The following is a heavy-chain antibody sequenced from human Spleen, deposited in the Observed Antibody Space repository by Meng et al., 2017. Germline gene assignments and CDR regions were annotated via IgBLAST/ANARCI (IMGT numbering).Heavy chain of an antibody. Sequence: SLKISCAASGFSFGDYAMHRVRQTPGKGLEWVSGISWNNGGIAYADSLKGRFTISRDDAKNTVYLQMNSLRAEDTAVYYCARDADWVIFDHWGQGALVTVSS. CDR3: ARDADWVIFDH. V-gene: IGHV3-9*01. D-gene: IGHD3-9*01. CDR1: GFSFGDYA. J-gene: IGHJ4*02. CDR2: ISWNNGGI.